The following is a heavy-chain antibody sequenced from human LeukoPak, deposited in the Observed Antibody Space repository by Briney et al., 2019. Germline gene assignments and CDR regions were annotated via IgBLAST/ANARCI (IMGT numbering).Heavy chain of an antibody. D-gene: IGHD3-3*01. CDR3: ARLLDYDFWSGYVYYYGMDV. CDR2: MNPNSGNT. J-gene: IGHJ6*02. V-gene: IGHV1-8*01. CDR1: GYTFTSYD. Sequence: ASVKVSCKASGYTFTSYDINWVRQATGQGLEWTGWMNPNSGNTGYARKFQGRVTMTRNTSISTAYMELSSLRSEDTAVYYCARLLDYDFWSGYVYYYGMDVWGQGTTVTVSS.